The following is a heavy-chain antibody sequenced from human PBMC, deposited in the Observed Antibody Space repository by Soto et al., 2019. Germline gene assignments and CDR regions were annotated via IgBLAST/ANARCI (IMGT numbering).Heavy chain of an antibody. CDR2: INAGNGNT. CDR3: ASSHRVNWSDDPTFGY. CDR1: GYTFVNYA. V-gene: IGHV1-3*01. Sequence: ASVKVSCKASGYTFVNYAMHWVRQAPGRRLEWMGWINAGNGNTKYSQKFQGRVTITRDTSASTAYMELSSLRSEDTAVYYCASSHRVNWSDDPTFGYWGQGTLVTVSS. D-gene: IGHD1-20*01. J-gene: IGHJ1*01.